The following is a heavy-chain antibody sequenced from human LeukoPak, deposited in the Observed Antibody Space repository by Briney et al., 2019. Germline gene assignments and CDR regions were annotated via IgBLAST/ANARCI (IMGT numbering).Heavy chain of an antibody. Sequence: SETLSLTCAVSGASINISKWWSWVRQPPGKGLEWIGEIYHSGSTNYNPSFKSRVTLLVDKSKNLLSLKLNSVTAADTAVYYCARGVCSSTSCYYMDVWGKGTTVTVSS. CDR2: IYHSGST. D-gene: IGHD2-2*01. J-gene: IGHJ6*03. CDR1: GASINISKW. CDR3: ARGVCSSTSCYYMDV. V-gene: IGHV4-4*02.